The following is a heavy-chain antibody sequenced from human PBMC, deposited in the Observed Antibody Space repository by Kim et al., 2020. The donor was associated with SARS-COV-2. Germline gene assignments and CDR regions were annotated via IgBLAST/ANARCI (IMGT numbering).Heavy chain of an antibody. CDR2: YTNGHT. CDR3: AGALGH. J-gene: IGHJ4*02. Sequence: YTNGHTNYNPPLQSHVTISVDVSKNQFSQKLSSVTAADTAVYYCAGALGHWGQGTLITVSS. D-gene: IGHD3-16*02. V-gene: IGHV4-4*07.